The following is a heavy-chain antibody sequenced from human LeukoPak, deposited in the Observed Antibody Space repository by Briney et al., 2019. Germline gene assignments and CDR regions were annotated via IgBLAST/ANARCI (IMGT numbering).Heavy chain of an antibody. CDR3: AREDGSGSYLNV. D-gene: IGHD3-10*01. Sequence: GRSLRLSCAASGFTFSSYGMHWVRQAPGKGLEWVAVIWYDGSNKYYADSVKGRFTISRDNSKNTLYLQMSSLRAEDTAVYYCAREDGSGSYLNVWGQGTLVTVSS. J-gene: IGHJ4*02. V-gene: IGHV3-33*01. CDR2: IWYDGSNK. CDR1: GFTFSSYG.